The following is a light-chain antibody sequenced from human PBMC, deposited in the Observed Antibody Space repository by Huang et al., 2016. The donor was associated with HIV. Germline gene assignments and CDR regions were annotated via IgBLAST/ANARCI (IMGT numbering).Light chain of an antibody. Sequence: IVMTQTPLSLPVTPGEPASISCRSSQSLLDSDDGYTHLDWYLQKLGQSPQLLLYTLSYRASGVPDRFSGSGSGTDFTLKISRVEAEDVGIYYCMQRIEFPYTFGQGTKLDIK. CDR2: TLS. V-gene: IGKV2-40*01. J-gene: IGKJ2*01. CDR3: MQRIEFPYT. CDR1: QSLLDSDDGYTH.